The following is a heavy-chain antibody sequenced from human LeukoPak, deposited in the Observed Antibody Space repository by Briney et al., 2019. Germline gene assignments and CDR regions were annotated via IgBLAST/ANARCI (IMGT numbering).Heavy chain of an antibody. J-gene: IGHJ4*02. CDR2: ISGSGGST. V-gene: IGHV3-23*01. Sequence: RGSLRLSCAASGFTFSSYAMSRVRQAPGKGLEWVSAISGSGGSTYYADSVKGRFTISRDNSKNTLYLQMNSLRAEDTAVYYCAKDSGGVLWFGDFDPGYWGQGTLVTVSS. CDR3: AKDSGGVLWFGDFDPGY. D-gene: IGHD3-10*01. CDR1: GFTFSSYA.